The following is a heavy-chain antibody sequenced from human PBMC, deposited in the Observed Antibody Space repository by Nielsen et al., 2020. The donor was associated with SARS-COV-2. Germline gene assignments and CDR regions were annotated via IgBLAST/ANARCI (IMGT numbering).Heavy chain of an antibody. CDR3: ARGIQRRYGDV. D-gene: IGHD5-18*01. V-gene: IGHV3-21*01. CDR2: ISSSSYI. Sequence: GGSLRLSCAASGFTFSSYSMNWVRQAPGKGLEWVSSISSSSYIYYADSVKGRFTISRDNAKNSLYLQMNSLRAEDTAVYYCARGIQRRYGDVWGQGTTVTVSS. J-gene: IGHJ6*02. CDR1: GFTFSSYS.